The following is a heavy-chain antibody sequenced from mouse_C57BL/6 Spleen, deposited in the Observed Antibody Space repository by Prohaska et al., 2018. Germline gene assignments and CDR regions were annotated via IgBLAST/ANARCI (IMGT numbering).Heavy chain of an antibody. D-gene: IGHD1-1*01. J-gene: IGHJ4*01. CDR3: ARSPGGSSYVDYAMDY. Sequence: QVQLQQPGAELVKPGASVKMSCKASGYTFTSYWITWVKQRPGQGLEWIGDIYPGSGSTNYNEKFKSKATLTVDTSSSTADMQLSSLTSEDSAVYYCARSPGGSSYVDYAMDYWGQGTSVTVSS. CDR1: GYTFTSYW. CDR2: IYPGSGST. V-gene: IGHV1-55*01.